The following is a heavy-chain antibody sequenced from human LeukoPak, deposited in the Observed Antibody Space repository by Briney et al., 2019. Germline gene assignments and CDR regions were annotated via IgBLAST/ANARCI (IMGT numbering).Heavy chain of an antibody. J-gene: IGHJ4*02. V-gene: IGHV4-61*02. CDR2: IHTSGST. D-gene: IGHD1-26*01. CDR1: GGSVSSGNNY. Sequence: PSETLSLTCTVSGGSVSSGNNYWTWIRQPAGKGLEWIARIHTSGSTDYSPSLKSRVTISVDASKNQFSLNLSSVTAADTAVYYCARGHPSSRGSDEGADFWGQGTLVTVSS. CDR3: ARGHPSSRGSDEGADF.